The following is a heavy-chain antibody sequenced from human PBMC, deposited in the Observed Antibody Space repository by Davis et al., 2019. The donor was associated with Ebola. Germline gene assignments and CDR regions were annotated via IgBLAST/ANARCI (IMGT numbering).Heavy chain of an antibody. D-gene: IGHD5-12*01. J-gene: IGHJ4*02. CDR1: GVSTYSYY. V-gene: IGHV4-59*01. CDR3: ANDDY. CDR2: VYFSGSA. Sequence: SETLSLTCTVSGVSTYSYYWSWVRQSPGKGLEWIGYVYFSGSATYSPSLENRATMSIDTSKNQVSLKLTSVTPADTAVYYCANDDYWGQGILVTVSS.